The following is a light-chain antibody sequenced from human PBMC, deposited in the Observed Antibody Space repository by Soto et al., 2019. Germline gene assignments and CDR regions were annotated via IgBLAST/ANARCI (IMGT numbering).Light chain of an antibody. CDR2: DAS. Sequence: EIVLTQSPATLSLSPGERATLSCRASQSVSSYLAWYQQKPGQAPRLLIYDASNRATGIPVRFSGSGSGTYFTLTISSLEPEDFAVYYCLQRSSWPLTFGGGTKVEIK. J-gene: IGKJ4*01. CDR3: LQRSSWPLT. V-gene: IGKV3-11*01. CDR1: QSVSSY.